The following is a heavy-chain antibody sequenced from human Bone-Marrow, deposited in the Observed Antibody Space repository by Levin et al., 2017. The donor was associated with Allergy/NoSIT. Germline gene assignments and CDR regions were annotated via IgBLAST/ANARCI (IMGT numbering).Heavy chain of an antibody. Sequence: SETLSLTCAVYGGSFSGYYWSWIRQPPGKGLEWIGEINHSGSTNYNPSLKSRVTISVDTSKNQFSLKLSSVTAADTAVYYCASRFGWRGYGMDVWGQGTTVTVSS. D-gene: IGHD3-16*01. CDR3: ASRFGWRGYGMDV. CDR1: GGSFSGYY. J-gene: IGHJ6*02. CDR2: INHSGST. V-gene: IGHV4-34*01.